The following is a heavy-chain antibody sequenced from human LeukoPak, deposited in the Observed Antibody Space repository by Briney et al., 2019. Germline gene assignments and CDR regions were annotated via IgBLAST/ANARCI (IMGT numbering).Heavy chain of an antibody. CDR2: IWHDGSNK. D-gene: IGHD4-23*01. J-gene: IGHJ4*02. V-gene: IGHV3-30*02. CDR1: GFIFSAAG. Sequence: PGGSLRLSCRTSGFIFSAAGMLWVRQSPGRGLEEVTFIWHDGSNKYYAEAVKGRFTVSRDDSKNTLYLQMNNVRPEDTAVYYCAKDKGKKSHDYWGQGTRVTVSS. CDR3: AKDKGKKSHDY.